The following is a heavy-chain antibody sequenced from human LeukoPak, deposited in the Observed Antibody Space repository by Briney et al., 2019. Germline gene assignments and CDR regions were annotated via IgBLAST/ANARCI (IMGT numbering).Heavy chain of an antibody. CDR1: RFAFSSYW. CDR3: ARGVLRYHDY. CDR2: ISSSSSYI. V-gene: IGHV3-21*01. D-gene: IGHD3-9*01. Sequence: GGSLRLSCAASRFAFSSYWMSWVRQAPGKGLEWVSSISSSSSYIYYADSVKGRFTISRDNAKNSLYLQMNSLRAEDTAVYYCARGVLRYHDYWGQGTLVTVSP. J-gene: IGHJ4*02.